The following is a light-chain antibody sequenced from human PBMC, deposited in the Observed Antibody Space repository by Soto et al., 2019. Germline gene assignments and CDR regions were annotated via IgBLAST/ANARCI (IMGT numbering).Light chain of an antibody. CDR1: QSVSSSY. V-gene: IGKV3-20*01. Sequence: EIVLTQSPGTLSLSPGERATLSCRASQSVSSSYLAWYQQKPGQAPRLLLYGASSRATGIPDRFSGSGSGTDFTLTISRLEPEDFAVYYCQQYGSSPPYTFGQGTKREI. CDR3: QQYGSSPPYT. CDR2: GAS. J-gene: IGKJ2*01.